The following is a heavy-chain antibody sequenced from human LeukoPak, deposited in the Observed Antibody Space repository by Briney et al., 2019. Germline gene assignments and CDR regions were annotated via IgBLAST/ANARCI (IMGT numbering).Heavy chain of an antibody. CDR3: ARAGSRSWSWFDP. CDR1: GGSISSYY. J-gene: IGHJ5*02. D-gene: IGHD6-13*01. CDR2: IYYSGST. Sequence: SETLSLTCTVSGGSISSYYWSWIRQPPGKGLEWIGYIYYSGSTNYNPSLKSRVTISVDTSKNQFSLKLSSVTAADTAVYYCARAGSRSWSWFDPWGQGTPVTVSS. V-gene: IGHV4-59*01.